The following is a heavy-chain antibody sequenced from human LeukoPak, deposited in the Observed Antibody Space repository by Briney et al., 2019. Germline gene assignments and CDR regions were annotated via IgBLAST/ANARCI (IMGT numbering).Heavy chain of an antibody. CDR2: IYPGDSDT. Sequence: GESLKISCKASENSFTTSWIGWVRQMPGKGLEWMGIIYPGDSDTRYSPSFQGQVTISADKSISTAYLQWSSLKASDTAMYYCARFHGGSSDYWGQGTLVTVSS. J-gene: IGHJ4*02. V-gene: IGHV5-51*01. CDR3: ARFHGGSSDY. CDR1: ENSFTTSW. D-gene: IGHD4-23*01.